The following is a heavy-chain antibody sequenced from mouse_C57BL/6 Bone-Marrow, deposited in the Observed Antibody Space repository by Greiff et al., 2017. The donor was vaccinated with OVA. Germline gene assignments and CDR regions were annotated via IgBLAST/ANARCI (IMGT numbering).Heavy chain of an antibody. CDR3: AHGYYLWWYFDV. V-gene: IGHV5-17*01. CDR2: ISSGSSTI. Sequence: EVMLVESGGGLVKPGGSLKLSCAASGFTFSDYGMHWVRQAPEKGLEWVAYISSGSSTIYYADTVKGRFTISRDNAKNTLFLQMTSLRSEDTAMYYCAHGYYLWWYFDVWGTGTTVTVSS. D-gene: IGHD2-3*01. CDR1: GFTFSDYG. J-gene: IGHJ1*03.